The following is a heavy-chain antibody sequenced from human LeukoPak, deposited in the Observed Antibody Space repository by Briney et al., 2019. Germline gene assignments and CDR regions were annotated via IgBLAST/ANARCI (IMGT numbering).Heavy chain of an antibody. D-gene: IGHD4/OR15-4a*01. CDR2: ISSNGGST. V-gene: IGHV3-64D*06. J-gene: IGHJ4*02. CDR3: VKGLTIGSTFDY. CDR1: EFTSSNYA. Sequence: PGGSLRLSCSASEFTSSNYAMHWVRQAPGKALEYVSAISSNGGSTYYADSVKARFTISRDNSKNTLYLQMNSLRAEDTAVYYCVKGLTIGSTFDYWGQGTLVTVSS.